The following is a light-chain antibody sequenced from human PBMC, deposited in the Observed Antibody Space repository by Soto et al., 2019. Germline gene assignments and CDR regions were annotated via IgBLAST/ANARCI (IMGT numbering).Light chain of an antibody. CDR3: AAWDDSLNGSYV. V-gene: IGLV1-44*01. Sequence: QSVLTQPPSASGTPGQRVTISCSGSNSNIGSFTVNWYQQLPGTAPKLLIYGNNRRPSGVPDRFSGSKSGTSASLAISGLQSEDEADYYCAAWDDSLNGSYVFGTGTKLTVL. CDR1: NSNIGSFT. CDR2: GNN. J-gene: IGLJ1*01.